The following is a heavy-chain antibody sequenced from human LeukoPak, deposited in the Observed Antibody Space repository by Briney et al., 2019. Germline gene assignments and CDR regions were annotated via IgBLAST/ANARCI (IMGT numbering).Heavy chain of an antibody. CDR2: INPNSGGT. CDR3: ARDRPLLLSRNAFDI. Sequence: ASAKVSCKASGYTFTGYYMHWVRQAPGQGLEWMGWINPNSGGTNYAQKFQGWVTMTRDTSISTAYMELSRLRSDDTAVYYCARDRPLLLSRNAFDIWGQGTMVTVSS. J-gene: IGHJ3*02. CDR1: GYTFTGYY. D-gene: IGHD2-15*01. V-gene: IGHV1-2*04.